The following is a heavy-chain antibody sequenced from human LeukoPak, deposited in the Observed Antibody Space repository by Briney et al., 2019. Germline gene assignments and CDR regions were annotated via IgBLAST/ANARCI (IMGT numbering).Heavy chain of an antibody. CDR2: IYYSGST. V-gene: IGHV4-39*01. J-gene: IGHJ4*02. Sequence: SETLSLTCTVSGGSISSSSYYWGWIRQPPGKGLEWIGSIYYSGSTYYNPSLKSRVTISVDTSKNQFSLKLSSVTAADTAVYYCAGLRRGSSSLIDYWGQGTLITVSS. CDR1: GGSISSSSYY. CDR3: AGLRRGSSSLIDY. D-gene: IGHD6-6*01.